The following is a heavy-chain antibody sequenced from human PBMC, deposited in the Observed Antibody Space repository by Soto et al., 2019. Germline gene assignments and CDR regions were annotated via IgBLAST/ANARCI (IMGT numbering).Heavy chain of an antibody. J-gene: IGHJ4*02. CDR1: GYSFTSYW. Sequence: GESLRISCKGSGYSFTSYWIGWVRQMPGKGLEWMGIIYPGDSDTRYSPSFQGQVTISADKSISTAYLQWSSLKASDTAMYYCARHEKGPTYYDLWSGLIDYWGQGTLVTVSS. CDR3: ARHEKGPTYYDLWSGLIDY. V-gene: IGHV5-51*01. CDR2: IYPGDSDT. D-gene: IGHD3-3*01.